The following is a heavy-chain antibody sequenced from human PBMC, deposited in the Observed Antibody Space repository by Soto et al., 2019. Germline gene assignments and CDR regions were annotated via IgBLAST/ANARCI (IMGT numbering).Heavy chain of an antibody. D-gene: IGHD2-2*02. V-gene: IGHV1-2*02. CDR3: ARVQKYCSSTSCYTWFDP. J-gene: IGHJ5*02. CDR1: GYTFTGYY. CDR2: INPNSGGT. Sequence: ASVKVSCKASGYTFTGYYMHWVRQAPGQGLEWMGWINPNSGGTNYAQKFQGRVTMTRDTSISTAYMELSRLRSDDTAVYYCARVQKYCSSTSCYTWFDPWGQGTLVTVS.